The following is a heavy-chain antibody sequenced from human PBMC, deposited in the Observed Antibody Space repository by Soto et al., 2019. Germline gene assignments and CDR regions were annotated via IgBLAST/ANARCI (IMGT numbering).Heavy chain of an antibody. CDR3: ATWHLQEHAYDI. Sequence: GSLRLSCAASGFTFSTYFMSWVRQAPGKGLEWVANIKEDGSERYYVDSVKGRFTISRDNAKNSVYLQMNSLTAEDTAVYYCATWHLQEHAYDIWGQGTMVTVSS. J-gene: IGHJ3*02. CDR2: IKEDGSER. V-gene: IGHV3-7*03. D-gene: IGHD1-1*01. CDR1: GFTFSTYF.